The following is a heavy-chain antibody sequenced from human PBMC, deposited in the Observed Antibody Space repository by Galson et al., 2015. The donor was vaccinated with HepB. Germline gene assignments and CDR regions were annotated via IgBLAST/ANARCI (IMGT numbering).Heavy chain of an antibody. V-gene: IGHV4-30-4*07. D-gene: IGHD3-22*01. CDR3: ARDAKYYDSSGYYSHLHFDI. CDR2: IYYSGST. Sequence: TLSLTCAVSGGSISSGGYSWSWIRQPPGKGLEWIGYIYYSGSTYYNPSLKSRVTISVDTSKNQFSLKLSSVTAADTAVYYCARDAKYYDSSGYYSHLHFDIWGQGTMVTVSS. J-gene: IGHJ3*02. CDR1: GGSISSGGYS.